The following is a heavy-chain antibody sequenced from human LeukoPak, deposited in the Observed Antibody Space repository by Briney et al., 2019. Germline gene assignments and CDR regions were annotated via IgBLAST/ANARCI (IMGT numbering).Heavy chain of an antibody. CDR3: TTYVGATAY. CDR1: GFTFSNTR. Sequence: PGGSLRLSWPASGFTFSNTRLNWARQPQGKGLGRVGRIKTKTDDGATDYSAPVKARFTISRDDSKPTLYLQMNGLKTEDTAIYYCTTYVGATAYWGQGTLVTVSS. J-gene: IGHJ4*02. V-gene: IGHV3-15*01. CDR2: IKTKTDDGAT. D-gene: IGHD1-26*01.